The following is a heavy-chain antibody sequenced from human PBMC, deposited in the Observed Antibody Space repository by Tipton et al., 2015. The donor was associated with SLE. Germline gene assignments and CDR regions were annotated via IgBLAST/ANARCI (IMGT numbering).Heavy chain of an antibody. V-gene: IGHV4-61*02. CDR2: IYANGDT. J-gene: IGHJ4*02. D-gene: IGHD3-22*01. Sequence: TLSLTCTVSGGSISIGGYFWSWVRQPVGKGLEWIGRIYANGDTNYNPSLKSRVTISIDTSRDQFSLKLSSVTAADTAVYYCARDPYYFDSSSSYSAYWGPGTLVTVSS. CDR1: GGSISIGGYF. CDR3: ARDPYYFDSSSSYSAY.